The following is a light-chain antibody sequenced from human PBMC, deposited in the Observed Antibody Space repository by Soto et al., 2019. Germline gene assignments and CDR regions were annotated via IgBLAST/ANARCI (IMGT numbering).Light chain of an antibody. CDR3: QHYYSYALVT. J-gene: IGKJ1*01. CDR1: QNIGSS. Sequence: DIQMTQSPSTLSASVGERVTITCRASQNIGSSLAWYQQRPGRAPKLLLYDASDLRSGVPSRFSGSGSGTEFVPAISCKQSDDVVARYCQHYYSYALVTFGEGTRVDVK. V-gene: IGKV1-5*01. CDR2: DAS.